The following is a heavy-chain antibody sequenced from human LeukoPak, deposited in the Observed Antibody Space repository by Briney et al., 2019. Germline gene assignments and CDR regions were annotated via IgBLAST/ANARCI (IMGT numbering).Heavy chain of an antibody. CDR2: INSDSGGT. CDR1: GYTFTGHY. CDR3: ARGRVHSWSDAFDI. Sequence: ASVKVSCRASGYTFTGHYMHWVRQAPGQGLEWMGWINSDSGGTKYAQKFQGSVIMTRVTSISTAYMELSRLKSDDTAVYYCARGRVHSWSDAFDIWGQGTTVTVSS. V-gene: IGHV1-2*02. D-gene: IGHD1-1*01. J-gene: IGHJ3*02.